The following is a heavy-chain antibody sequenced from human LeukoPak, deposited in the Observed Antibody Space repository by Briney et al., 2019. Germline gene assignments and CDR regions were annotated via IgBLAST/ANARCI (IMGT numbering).Heavy chain of an antibody. Sequence: GGSLRLSCAASGFTFSNYAMTWVRQAPGKGLEWVSAMSESGNKIHNADSVKGRFTISRDNSKNTLYLQMNRLRAEDTAIYHCAQDWKCAYWGQGTLVTVSS. J-gene: IGHJ4*02. D-gene: IGHD1-1*01. CDR1: GFTFSNYA. V-gene: IGHV3-23*01. CDR3: AQDWKCAY. CDR2: MSESGNKI.